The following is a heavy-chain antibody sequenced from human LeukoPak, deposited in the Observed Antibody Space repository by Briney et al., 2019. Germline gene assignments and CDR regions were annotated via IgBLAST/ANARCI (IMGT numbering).Heavy chain of an antibody. CDR2: IYYSGST. Sequence: SETLSLTCTVSGGSISSYYWSWIRQPPGKGLEWIGYIYYSGSTNYNPSLKSRVTISVDTSKNQFSLKLSSVTAADTAVYYCARPRGYSYGNDAFDIWGQGTMVTVSS. CDR1: GGSISSYY. D-gene: IGHD5-18*01. CDR3: ARPRGYSYGNDAFDI. V-gene: IGHV4-59*01. J-gene: IGHJ3*02.